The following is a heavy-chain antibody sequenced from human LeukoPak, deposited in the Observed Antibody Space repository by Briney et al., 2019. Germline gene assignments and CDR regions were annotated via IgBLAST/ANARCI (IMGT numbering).Heavy chain of an antibody. Sequence: GGSLRLSCAASGFTFSSYAMHWVRQAPGKGLEWVAVISYDGSNKYYADSVKGRFTISRDNSKNTLYLQMNSLRAEDTAVYYCARAPEGRYSSSWTEGFDYWGQGTLVTVSS. D-gene: IGHD6-13*01. J-gene: IGHJ4*02. CDR1: GFTFSSYA. V-gene: IGHV3-30-3*01. CDR2: ISYDGSNK. CDR3: ARAPEGRYSSSWTEGFDY.